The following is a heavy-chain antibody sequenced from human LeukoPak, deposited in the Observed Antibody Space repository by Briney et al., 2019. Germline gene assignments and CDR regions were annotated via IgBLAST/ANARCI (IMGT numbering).Heavy chain of an antibody. CDR1: GFTFSSYA. Sequence: GRSLRLSCAASGFTFSSYAMHWVRQAPGKGLEWVAVISYDGSNKYYADSVKGRFTISRDNAKNSLYLQMNSLRAEDTAVYYCARTKIAEYYFDYWGQGTLVTVSS. J-gene: IGHJ4*02. CDR3: ARTKIAEYYFDY. CDR2: ISYDGSNK. D-gene: IGHD2-21*01. V-gene: IGHV3-30-3*01.